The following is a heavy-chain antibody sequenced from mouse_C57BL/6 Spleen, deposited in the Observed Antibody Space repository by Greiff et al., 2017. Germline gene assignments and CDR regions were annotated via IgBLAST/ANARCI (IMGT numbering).Heavy chain of an antibody. CDR1: GYTFTSYW. CDR2: IYPGSGST. V-gene: IGHV1-55*01. J-gene: IGHJ4*01. CDR3: ARGVYYGSSPYAMDY. D-gene: IGHD1-1*01. Sequence: QVQLQQPGAELVKPGASVKMSCKASGYTFTSYWITWVKQRPGQGLEWIGDIYPGSGSTNYNAKFKSKATLTVDTSSSTAYMQLSSLTSEDSAVYYCARGVYYGSSPYAMDYWGQGTSVTVSS.